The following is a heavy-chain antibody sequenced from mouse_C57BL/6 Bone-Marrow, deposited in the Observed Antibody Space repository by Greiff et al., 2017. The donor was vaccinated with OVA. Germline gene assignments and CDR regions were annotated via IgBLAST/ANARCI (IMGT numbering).Heavy chain of an antibody. D-gene: IGHD4-1*02. V-gene: IGHV14-3*01. Sequence: VTLKESVAELVRPGASVKLSCTASGFNIKNTYMHWVKQRPEQGLEWIGRIDPANGNTKYAPKFQGKATITADTSSNTAYLQLSSLTSEDPAIYYGALNWFFDYWGQGTTLTVSS. J-gene: IGHJ2*01. CDR1: GFNIKNTY. CDR3: ALNWFFDY. CDR2: IDPANGNT.